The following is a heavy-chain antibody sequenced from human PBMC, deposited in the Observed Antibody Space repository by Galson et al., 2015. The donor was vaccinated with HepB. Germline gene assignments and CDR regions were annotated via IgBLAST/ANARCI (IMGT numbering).Heavy chain of an antibody. V-gene: IGHV4-39*02. Sequence: ETLSLTCTVSGGSISSSSYYWGWIRQPPGKGLEWIGSIYYSGSTYYNPSLKTRVTISVDTSKNQFSLKLSSVTAADTAVYYCARDVGYGDYIWFDPWGQGTLVTVSS. CDR2: IYYSGST. D-gene: IGHD4-17*01. CDR1: GGSISSSSYY. CDR3: ARDVGYGDYIWFDP. J-gene: IGHJ5*02.